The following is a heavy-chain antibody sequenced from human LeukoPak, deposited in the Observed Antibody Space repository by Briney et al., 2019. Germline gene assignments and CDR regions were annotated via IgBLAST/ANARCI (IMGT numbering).Heavy chain of an antibody. CDR3: ARDGGYSGYRSDYYYMDV. D-gene: IGHD5-12*01. CDR2: ISSSSSTI. CDR1: GFTFSSFH. Sequence: GGSLKLSCEASGFTFSSFHMSWVRQAPGKGLEWVSYISSSSSTIYYADSVKGRFTISRDNAKNSLYLQMNSLRAEDTAVYYCARDGGYSGYRSDYYYMDVWGKGTTVTVSS. V-gene: IGHV3-48*01. J-gene: IGHJ6*03.